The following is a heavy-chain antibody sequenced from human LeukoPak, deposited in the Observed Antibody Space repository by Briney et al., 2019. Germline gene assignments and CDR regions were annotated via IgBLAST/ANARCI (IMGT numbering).Heavy chain of an antibody. V-gene: IGHV1-69*02. J-gene: IGHJ6*02. Sequence: VASVKVSCMASRGTFSSYIISWVRQGPGRGREWMGRIIPMLGIANFAQKFQGTVNITADKSTSTAYMELSSLRSEDTALYYCATNLYWSWLDVWGQGTTVTVSS. D-gene: IGHD2-15*01. CDR2: IIPMLGIA. CDR3: ATNLYWSWLDV. CDR1: RGTFSSYI.